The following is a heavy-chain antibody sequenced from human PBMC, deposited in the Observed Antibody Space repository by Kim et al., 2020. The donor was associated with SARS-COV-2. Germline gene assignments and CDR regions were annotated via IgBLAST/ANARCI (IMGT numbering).Heavy chain of an antibody. Sequence: ASVKVSCKASGYTFTSHYMHWVRQAPGQGLEWMGTINPNGGSTNYAQQFQGRVTMTRDTSTSTVYMELSSLRSGDTAVYYCARDSSGAVGVAAPWGQGTLITVSS. CDR3: ARDSSGAVGVAAP. V-gene: IGHV1-46*01. CDR2: INPNGGST. J-gene: IGHJ5*02. CDR1: GYTFTSHY. D-gene: IGHD3-22*01.